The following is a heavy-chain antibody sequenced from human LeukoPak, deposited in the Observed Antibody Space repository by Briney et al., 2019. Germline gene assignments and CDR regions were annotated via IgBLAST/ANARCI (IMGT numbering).Heavy chain of an antibody. V-gene: IGHV3-33*01. J-gene: IGHJ4*02. D-gene: IGHD2-15*01. CDR3: ARDPYCSGGSCYSLDY. Sequence: PGGSLRLSCAASGFTFSSYGMHWVRQAPGKGLEWVAVIWYDGSNKYYADSVKGRFTISRDNSKNTLYLQMNSLRAEDTAVYYCARDPYCSGGSCYSLDYWGQGTLVTVSS. CDR1: GFTFSSYG. CDR2: IWYDGSNK.